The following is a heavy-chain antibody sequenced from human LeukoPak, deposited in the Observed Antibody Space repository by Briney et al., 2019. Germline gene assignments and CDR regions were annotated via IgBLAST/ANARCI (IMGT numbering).Heavy chain of an antibody. CDR1: GYTFTSYG. D-gene: IGHD3-3*01. V-gene: IGHV1-18*01. J-gene: IGHJ5*02. CDR3: AREGNRFLANWFDP. Sequence: ASVKVSCKASGYTFTSYGISWVRQAPGQGLEWMGWISVYNGNTNYAQKLQGRVTMTTDTSTSTAYMELRSLRSDDTAVYYCAREGNRFLANWFDPWGQGTLVTVSS. CDR2: ISVYNGNT.